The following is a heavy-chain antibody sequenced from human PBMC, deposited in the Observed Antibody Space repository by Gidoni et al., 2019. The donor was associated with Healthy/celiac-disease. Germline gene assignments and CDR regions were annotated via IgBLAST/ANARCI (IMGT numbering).Heavy chain of an antibody. D-gene: IGHD3-10*01. CDR3: AREYYYGSGSYAP. CDR2: IYYSGST. CDR1: GGSISSYY. J-gene: IGHJ5*02. Sequence: QVQLQESGPGLVKPSETLSLTCTVSGGSISSYYWSWIRQPPGKGLEWIGYIYYSGSTNYNPSLKSRVTISVDTSKNQFSLKLSSVTAADTAVYYCAREYYYGSGSYAPWGQGTLVTVSS. V-gene: IGHV4-59*01.